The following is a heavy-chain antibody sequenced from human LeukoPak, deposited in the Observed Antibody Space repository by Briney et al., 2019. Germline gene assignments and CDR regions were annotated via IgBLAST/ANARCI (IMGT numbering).Heavy chain of an antibody. CDR2: IYHSGST. CDR3: ASAPLRIVGAIRDAFDI. D-gene: IGHD1-26*01. J-gene: IGHJ3*02. CDR1: GGSISSSNW. Sequence: SETLSLTCAVSGGSISSSNWWSWPRQPPGKGLEWIGEIYHSGSTNYNPSLKSRVTISADKSKNQFSLKLSSVTAADTAVYYCASAPLRIVGAIRDAFDIWGQGTMVTVSS. V-gene: IGHV4-4*02.